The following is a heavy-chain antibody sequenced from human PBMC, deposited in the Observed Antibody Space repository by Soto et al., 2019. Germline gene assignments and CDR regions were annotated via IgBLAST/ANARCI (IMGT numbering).Heavy chain of an antibody. CDR2: IYWDDDK. D-gene: IGHD2-21*02. CDR1: GFSFTTDGMG. CDR3: APLYWAASGIRYYFDY. Sequence: QITLKESGPTLVKPTQTLTLTCTFSGFSFTTDGMGVGWIRQPPGKALEWLALIYWDDDKRYSRSLKSRLTITKDASRNQVVLTLTNMAPADTATYYCAPLYWAASGIRYYFDYWGQGTLFTVSS. V-gene: IGHV2-5*02. J-gene: IGHJ4*02.